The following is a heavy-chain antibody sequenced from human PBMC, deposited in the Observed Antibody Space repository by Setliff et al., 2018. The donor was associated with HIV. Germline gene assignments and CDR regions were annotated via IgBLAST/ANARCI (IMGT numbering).Heavy chain of an antibody. CDR2: IYYSGST. D-gene: IGHD6-13*01. CDR1: GGSMNSGAYY. V-gene: IGHV4-31*03. CDR3: ARNAGLSSSWYSWYFDL. J-gene: IGHJ2*01. Sequence: PSETLSLTCTVSGGSMNSGAYYWSWIRQHPGKGLEWIGYIYYSGSTYYNPSLKSRVIISVDTSKKQFSLKLSSVTAADTAVYYCARNAGLSSSWYSWYFDLWGRGTLVTVSS.